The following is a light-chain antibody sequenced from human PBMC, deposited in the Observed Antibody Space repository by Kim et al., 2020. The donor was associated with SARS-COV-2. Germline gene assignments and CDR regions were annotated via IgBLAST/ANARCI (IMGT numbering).Light chain of an antibody. V-gene: IGLV3-19*01. CDR2: GKN. J-gene: IGLJ2*01. CDR1: SLRNYY. CDR3: NSRDSSTNQLV. Sequence: SSELTQDPAVSVALGQTVRITCQGDSLRNYYASWYQQKPGQAPIVVIYGKNNRLSGIPDRFSGSSSGITASLTITGAQPEDEADYYCNSRDSSTNQLVFGGGTKLTVL.